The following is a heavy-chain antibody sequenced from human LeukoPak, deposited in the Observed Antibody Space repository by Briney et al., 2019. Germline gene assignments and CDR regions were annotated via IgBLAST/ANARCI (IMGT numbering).Heavy chain of an antibody. CDR2: IDPSDTYT. CDR3: ARREVVGATAFDY. CDR1: GYSFTSYW. V-gene: IGHV5-10-1*01. D-gene: IGHD1-26*01. J-gene: IGHJ4*02. Sequence: GESLQISCKGSGYSFTSYWINWVRQMPGKGLEWMGTIDPSDTYTTYSPAFQGHVTMSSVKSISTAYLQWSSLKASDTAVYYCARREVVGATAFDYWGQGTLVTVSS.